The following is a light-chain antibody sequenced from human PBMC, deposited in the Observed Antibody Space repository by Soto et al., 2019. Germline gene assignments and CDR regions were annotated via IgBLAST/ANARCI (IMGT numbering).Light chain of an antibody. V-gene: IGKV1-33*01. J-gene: IGKJ2*01. CDR3: QQYDNLPYT. Sequence: DIQMTQSPSSLSASVGDRVTITCQASQGISNYLNWYQQKPGKAPKLLIYDASNLETGVPSRFSGSGSGTDFTFTISSLQPEDIETYYCQQYDNLPYTFGQGTKVEIX. CDR1: QGISNY. CDR2: DAS.